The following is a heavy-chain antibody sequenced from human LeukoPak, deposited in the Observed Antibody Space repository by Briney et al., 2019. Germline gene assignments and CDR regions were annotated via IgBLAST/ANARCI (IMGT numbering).Heavy chain of an antibody. CDR2: IYPGDSNT. CDR1: GYSFTTFW. D-gene: IGHD3-22*01. V-gene: IGHV5-51*01. J-gene: IGHJ3*02. Sequence: GESLKISCKGSGYSFTTFWIGWVRQMPGKGLEWMGIIYPGDSNTRYRPSFQGQVTISAEKSISTAYLQWSSLKASDTAMYYCARQNYYDSSGYLERADAFDIWGQGTMVTVSS. CDR3: ARQNYYDSSGYLERADAFDI.